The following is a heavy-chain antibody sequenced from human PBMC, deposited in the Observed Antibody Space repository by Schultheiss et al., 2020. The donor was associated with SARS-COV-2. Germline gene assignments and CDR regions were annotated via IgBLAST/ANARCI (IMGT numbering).Heavy chain of an antibody. Sequence: GGSLRLSCAASGFTFTNYAMSWVRQAPGKGLEWVAVTSNDGSHQYYADSVQGRFTISRDNSKNTMYLQMTSLRAEDTALYYCAKEQLEYCRGANCPTPYDLWGQGTLVTVSS. CDR3: AKEQLEYCRGANCPTPYDL. D-gene: IGHD2-15*01. CDR2: TSNDGSHQ. V-gene: IGHV3-30*18. J-gene: IGHJ5*02. CDR1: GFTFTNYA.